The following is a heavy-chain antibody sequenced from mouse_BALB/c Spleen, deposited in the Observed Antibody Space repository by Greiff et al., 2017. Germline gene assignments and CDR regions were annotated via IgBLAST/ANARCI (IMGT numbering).Heavy chain of an antibody. CDR3: WRELVCPLRRFAY. V-gene: IGHV8-2*01. CDR1: ISLRTSGMSL. CDR2: WNNDTY. J-gene: IGHJ3*01. D-gene: IGHD2-10*02. Sequence: QVTLKVCGPGLLQPSQTLGLACTFSGISLRTSGMSLSWLRKPSGKALEWLASIWNNDTYYTPSFTSRLTISKETSNNQVFLKLTSVDTADSTTYYCAWRELVCPLRRFAYWGQGTLVTVSA.